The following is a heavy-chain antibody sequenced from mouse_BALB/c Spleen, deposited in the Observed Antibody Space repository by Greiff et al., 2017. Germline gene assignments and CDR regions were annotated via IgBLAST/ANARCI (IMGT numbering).Heavy chain of an antibody. CDR3: ARQGGSSWYFDV. CDR1: GFTFSSYA. D-gene: IGHD1-1*01. Sequence: EVMLVESGGGLVKPGGSLKLSCAASGFTFSSYAMSWVRQTPDKRLEWVATISSGGSYTYYPDSVKGRFTISRDNAKNTLYLQMSSLKSEDTAMYYCARQGGSSWYFDVWGAGTTVTVSA. J-gene: IGHJ1*01. V-gene: IGHV5-6*03. CDR2: ISSGGSYT.